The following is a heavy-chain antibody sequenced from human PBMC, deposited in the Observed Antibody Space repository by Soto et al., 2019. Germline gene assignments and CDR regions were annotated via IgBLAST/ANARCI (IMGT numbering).Heavy chain of an antibody. D-gene: IGHD2-15*01. CDR3: ARYCSGGSGYYYYYMDV. CDR1: GGSFSGYY. V-gene: IGHV4-34*01. CDR2: INHSGST. Sequence: QVQLQQWGAGLLKPSETLSLTCAVYGGSFSGYYWSWIRQPPGKGLEWIGEINHSGSTNYNPSLKSRVTISVDTSKNRFALKLSSVTAAYTAVYYCARYCSGGSGYYYYYMDVWGKGTTVTVSS. J-gene: IGHJ6*03.